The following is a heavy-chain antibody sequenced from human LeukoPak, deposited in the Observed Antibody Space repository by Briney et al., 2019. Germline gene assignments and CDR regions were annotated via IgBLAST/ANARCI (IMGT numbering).Heavy chain of an antibody. Sequence: GGSLRLSCAASGFTFSSYVMSWVRQAPGKGLEWVSAISGSGGSTYYADSVKGRFTISRDNSKNTLYLQMNSLRAEDTAVYYCAKSRSGRDAFDIWGQGTMVTVSS. CDR3: AKSRSGRDAFDI. CDR1: GFTFSSYV. J-gene: IGHJ3*02. CDR2: ISGSGGST. V-gene: IGHV3-23*01.